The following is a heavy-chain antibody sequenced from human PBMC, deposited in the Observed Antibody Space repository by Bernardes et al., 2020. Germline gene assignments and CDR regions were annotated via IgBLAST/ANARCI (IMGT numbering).Heavy chain of an antibody. D-gene: IGHD3-9*01. CDR3: AKLFDIRGGTGLDP. V-gene: IGHV3-21*01. CDR2: ITSSSYI. J-gene: IGHJ5*02. Sequence: VESLFLSCAASGFTFSDYTMNWVRQAPGQGLEWVSSITSSSYISYADSVKGRFTVSRDNAKNSLYLQMNSLRAEDTAVYYCAKLFDIRGGTGLDPWGQGTLVTVSS. CDR1: GFTFSDYT.